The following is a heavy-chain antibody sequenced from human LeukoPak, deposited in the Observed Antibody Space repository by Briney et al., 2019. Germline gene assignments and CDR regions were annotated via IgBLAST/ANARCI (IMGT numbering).Heavy chain of an antibody. CDR3: AKHLAPSSGYLTLDY. Sequence: SETLCLTCTVSGGSISPYYWSWIRQPPGKGPEWIGHIYHTGGTDYNPSPKSRVTILADTSRNQFSLRLSSVTAADTAVYYCAKHLAPSSGYLTLDYWGQGALVTVSS. J-gene: IGHJ4*02. CDR2: IYHTGGT. D-gene: IGHD3-22*01. CDR1: GGSISPYY. V-gene: IGHV4-59*08.